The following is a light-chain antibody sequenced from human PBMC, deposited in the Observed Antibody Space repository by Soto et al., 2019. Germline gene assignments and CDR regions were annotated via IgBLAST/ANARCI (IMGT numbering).Light chain of an antibody. CDR3: QQRSSWPT. V-gene: IGKV3-11*01. CDR1: QTVSSQ. J-gene: IGKJ1*01. Sequence: LLTQSPATLSLSPGESATLSCRASQTVSSQLAWYQQKPGQAPRLLIYDASKRATGVPGRFSGSGSGTDFTLTISSLEPGDFGVYYCQQRSSWPTFGQGTRVEIK. CDR2: DAS.